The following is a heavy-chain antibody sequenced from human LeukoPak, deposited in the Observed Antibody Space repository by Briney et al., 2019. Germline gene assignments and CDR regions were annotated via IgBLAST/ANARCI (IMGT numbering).Heavy chain of an antibody. D-gene: IGHD1-1*01. CDR3: AKQLGHWYFDL. CDR1: GFTFSSYS. J-gene: IGHJ2*01. CDR2: ISSSSSYI. V-gene: IGHV3-21*04. Sequence: GGSLRLSCAASGFTFSSYSMNWVRQAPGKGLEWVSSISSSSSYIYYADSVKGRFTISRDNAKNSLYLQMNSLRAEDTAVYYCAKQLGHWYFDLWGRGTLVTVSS.